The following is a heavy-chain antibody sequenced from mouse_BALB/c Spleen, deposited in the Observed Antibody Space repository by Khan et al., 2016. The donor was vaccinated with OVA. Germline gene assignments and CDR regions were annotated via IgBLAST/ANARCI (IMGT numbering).Heavy chain of an antibody. V-gene: IGHV2-9*02. J-gene: IGHJ2*01. CDR3: ARDPVVEDDIDY. CDR1: GFSLTSYG. D-gene: IGHD1-1*01. Sequence: QVQLKQSGPGLVAPSQSLSITCTASGFSLTSYGVHWVRQPPGKGLEWLGVIWAGGSTNYNSALMSRLRISKDTSKSQVFLIMNSLQTDDTAMYCCARDPVVEDDIDYWGQGTTLTVSS. CDR2: IWAGGST.